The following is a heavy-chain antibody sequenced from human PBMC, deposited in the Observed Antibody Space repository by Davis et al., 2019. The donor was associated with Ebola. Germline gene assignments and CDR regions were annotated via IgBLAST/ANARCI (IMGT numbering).Heavy chain of an antibody. V-gene: IGHV3-7*01. J-gene: IGHJ6*02. CDR2: IKQDGSEK. Sequence: GESLKISCAASGFTFSSYWMSWVRQAPGKGLEWVANIKQDGSEKYYVDSVKGRFTISRDNAKNSLYLQMNSLRAEDTAVYYCARDQDYGDPEIFYYYYGMDVWGQGTTVTVSS. CDR1: GFTFSSYW. CDR3: ARDQDYGDPEIFYYYYGMDV. D-gene: IGHD4-17*01.